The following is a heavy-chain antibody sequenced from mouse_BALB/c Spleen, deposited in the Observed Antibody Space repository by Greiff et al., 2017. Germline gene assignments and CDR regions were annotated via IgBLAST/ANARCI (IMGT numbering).Heavy chain of an antibody. Sequence: VQVVESGPGLVAPSQSLSITCTVSGFSLTGYGVNWVRQPPGKGLEWLGMIWGDGSTDYNSALKSRLSISKDNSKSQVFLKMNSLQTDDTARYYCARDDGYYDYAMDYWGQGTSVTVSS. D-gene: IGHD2-3*01. J-gene: IGHJ4*01. V-gene: IGHV2-6-7*01. CDR3: ARDDGYYDYAMDY. CDR2: IWGDGST. CDR1: GFSLTGYG.